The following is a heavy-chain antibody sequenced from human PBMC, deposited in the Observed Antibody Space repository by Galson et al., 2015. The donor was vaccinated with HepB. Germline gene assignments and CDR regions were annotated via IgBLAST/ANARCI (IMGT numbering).Heavy chain of an antibody. CDR1: GFAFSSYA. V-gene: IGHV3-23*01. Sequence: SLRLSCAASGFAFSSYAMSWVRQAPGKGLEWVSSIHGGRTYYADSVKGRFTISRDNSKNTLYLQINSLRAEDTAIYYCAKDLSSGWYFGDFWGQGTLVTVSS. D-gene: IGHD6-19*01. J-gene: IGHJ4*02. CDR2: IHGGRT. CDR3: AKDLSSGWYFGDF.